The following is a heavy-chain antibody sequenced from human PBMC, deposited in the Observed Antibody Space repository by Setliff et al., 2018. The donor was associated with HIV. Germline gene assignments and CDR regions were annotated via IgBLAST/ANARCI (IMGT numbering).Heavy chain of an antibody. CDR1: GYTFTTYS. Sequence: VASVKVSCKASGYTFTTYSIHWVRQAPGQCLEWMGWINVGKGDTKYSQELQGRITITRDTSANTAYMELSSLRSDDTAVYFCARGALLAVFDFDHWGHGTLVTVSS. CDR3: ARGALLAVFDFDH. CDR2: INVGKGDT. J-gene: IGHJ4*01. D-gene: IGHD3-10*01. V-gene: IGHV1-3*01.